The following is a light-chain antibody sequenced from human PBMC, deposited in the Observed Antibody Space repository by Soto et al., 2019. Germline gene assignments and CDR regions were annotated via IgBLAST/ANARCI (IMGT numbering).Light chain of an antibody. CDR1: QSISSY. V-gene: IGKV1-39*01. CDR3: QQSYGTPRTT. J-gene: IGKJ1*01. Sequence: DIQMTQSPSSLSASVGDRVTITCRASQSISSYLNWYQQKPGKAPKLLIYAASSLQSGVPSRFSGSGSGTDFTLTISSLQPEDFATYYCQQSYGTPRTTFGQGTKVDIK. CDR2: AAS.